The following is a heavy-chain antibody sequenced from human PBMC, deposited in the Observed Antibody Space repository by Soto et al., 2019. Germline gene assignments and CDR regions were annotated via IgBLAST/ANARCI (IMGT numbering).Heavy chain of an antibody. V-gene: IGHV1-24*01. J-gene: IGHJ3*02. Sequence: ASVKVSCKASGYTFTSYDINWVRQATGQGLEWMGGFHPKDGETLYAQKFQGRVTMTEDTSSDTAYMELSSLRSEDTAIYYCARGGITVADSDAFDIWGQGTMVTVSS. CDR2: FHPKDGET. D-gene: IGHD6-19*01. CDR1: GYTFTSYD. CDR3: ARGGITVADSDAFDI.